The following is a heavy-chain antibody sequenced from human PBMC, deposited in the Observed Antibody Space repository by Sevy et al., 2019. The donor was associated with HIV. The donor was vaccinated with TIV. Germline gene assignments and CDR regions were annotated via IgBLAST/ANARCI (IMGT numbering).Heavy chain of an antibody. V-gene: IGHV4-34*01. CDR3: ARGPLFSPEYCSGGTCSTIDF. J-gene: IGHJ4*01. CDR2: VSQSGSA. Sequence: SETLSLTCAVSGVSFSDYYWAWIRQAPGKGLEWIGEVSQSGSANYNPSLRSRVIMSLDTSKNHVSLNLTSVTAADTAMSYCARGPLFSPEYCSGGTCSTIDFWRQGTLVTVSS. CDR1: GVSFSDYY. D-gene: IGHD2-15*01.